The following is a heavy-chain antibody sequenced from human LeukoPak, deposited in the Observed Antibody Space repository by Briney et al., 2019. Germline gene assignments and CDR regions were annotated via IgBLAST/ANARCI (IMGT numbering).Heavy chain of an antibody. CDR2: IYSGGST. D-gene: IGHD3-22*01. Sequence: GGSLRLSCAASGFTVSSNFMSWVRRAPGKGLEWVSVIYSGGSTYYADSVKGRFTISRDNSKNTLYLQMNSLRAEDTAVYFCARVLTYYFDSSPYYFDYWGQGTLVTVSS. J-gene: IGHJ4*02. CDR3: ARVLTYYFDSSPYYFDY. V-gene: IGHV3-53*01. CDR1: GFTVSSNF.